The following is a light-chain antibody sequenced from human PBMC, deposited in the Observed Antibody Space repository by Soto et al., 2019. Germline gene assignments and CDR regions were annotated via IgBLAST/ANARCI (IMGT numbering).Light chain of an antibody. J-gene: IGKJ2*01. CDR1: QSISSW. CDR2: KAS. Sequence: DIQMTQSPSTLSASVEDRVTITCRASQSISSWLAWYQQKPGTAPKVLIYKASSLQSGVPSRFSGSGSGTEFTLTISSLQPDDFASYYCQQYSSHPYTFGQGTKLEIK. CDR3: QQYSSHPYT. V-gene: IGKV1-5*03.